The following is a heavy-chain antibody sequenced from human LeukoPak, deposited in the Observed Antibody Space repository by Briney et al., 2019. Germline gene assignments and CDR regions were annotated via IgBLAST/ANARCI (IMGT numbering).Heavy chain of an antibody. Sequence: PGRSLRLSCAASGFTFSSYGMHWVRQAPGKGLEWVAVTWHDGSKKYYADSVKGRFTISRDNSKNTLYLQMNSLRVKDTAVYYCARDSAGGSGSYYPGYWGQGTLVTVSS. CDR1: GFTFSSYG. CDR2: TWHDGSKK. D-gene: IGHD3-10*01. J-gene: IGHJ4*02. CDR3: ARDSAGGSGSYYPGY. V-gene: IGHV3-33*01.